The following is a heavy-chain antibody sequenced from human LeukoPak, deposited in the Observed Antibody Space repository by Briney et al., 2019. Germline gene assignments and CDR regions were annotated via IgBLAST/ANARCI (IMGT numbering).Heavy chain of an antibody. CDR2: ISLYNGDT. J-gene: IGHJ3*02. D-gene: IGHD6-19*01. Sequence: ASVKVSCKASGYTFINHGITWVRQAPGQGLEWMGWISLYNGDTKYAETLQGRFTMATDTSTGTAYMELMSLRSDDTAFYYCARQWLADAFDIWGQGTMVTVSS. CDR1: GYTFINHG. V-gene: IGHV1-18*01. CDR3: ARQWLADAFDI.